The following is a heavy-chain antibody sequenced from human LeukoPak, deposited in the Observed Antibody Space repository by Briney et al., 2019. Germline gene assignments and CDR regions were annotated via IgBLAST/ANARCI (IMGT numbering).Heavy chain of an antibody. CDR2: INPSGGST. Sequence: PLASVKVSCKASGYTFTSYYMHWVRQAPGQGLEWMGIINPSGGSTSYAQKFQGRVTMTRDTSTSTVYMELSGLRSEDTAVYYCARATAPISSSWYVRRGNWFDPWGQGTLVTVSS. J-gene: IGHJ5*02. V-gene: IGHV1-46*01. CDR1: GYTFTSYY. D-gene: IGHD6-13*01. CDR3: ARATAPISSSWYVRRGNWFDP.